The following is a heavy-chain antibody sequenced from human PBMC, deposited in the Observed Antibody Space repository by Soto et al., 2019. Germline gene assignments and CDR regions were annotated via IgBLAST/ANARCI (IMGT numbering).Heavy chain of an antibody. CDR2: IYYSGST. J-gene: IGHJ3*02. CDR3: ARHTDCGSESSCSGSENLDTDAIDI. V-gene: IGHV4-39*01. D-gene: IGHD3-10*01. CDR1: GGSISSSSYY. Sequence: SETLSLTCTVSGGSISSSSYYWGWIRQPPGKGLEWIGRIYYSGSTYYNPSLKSRVTISVDTSKNQFSLKLSSVTAADTAVYYCARHTDCGSESSCSGSENLDTDAIDICGPGTMVTL.